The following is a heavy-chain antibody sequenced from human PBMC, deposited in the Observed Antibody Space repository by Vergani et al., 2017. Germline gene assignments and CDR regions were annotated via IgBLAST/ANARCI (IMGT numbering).Heavy chain of an antibody. V-gene: IGHV1-69*02. Sequence: QVQLVQSGAELKKPGSSVKVSCKASGGTFSSYTISWVRQAPGQGLEWMGRIIPILGIANYAQKFQGRVTITADKSTSTAYMELSSLRSEDTAVYYCASSGYHTGVDYWGQGTLVTVSS. J-gene: IGHJ4*02. CDR3: ASSGYHTGVDY. CDR2: IIPILGIA. D-gene: IGHD3-22*01. CDR1: GGTFSSYT.